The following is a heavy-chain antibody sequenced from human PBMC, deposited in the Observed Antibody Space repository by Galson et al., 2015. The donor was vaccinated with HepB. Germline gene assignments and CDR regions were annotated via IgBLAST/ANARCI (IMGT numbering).Heavy chain of an antibody. CDR3: ARGKPEGFRRYNWNDEDYYYGMDV. V-gene: IGHV1-69*06. D-gene: IGHD1-20*01. J-gene: IGHJ6*02. Sequence: SCKASGGTFSSYAISWVRQAPGQGLEWMGGIIPIFGTANYAQKFQGRVTITADKSTSTAYMELSSLRSEDTAVYYCARGKPEGFRRYNWNDEDYYYGMDVWGQGTTVTVSS. CDR1: GGTFSSYA. CDR2: IIPIFGTA.